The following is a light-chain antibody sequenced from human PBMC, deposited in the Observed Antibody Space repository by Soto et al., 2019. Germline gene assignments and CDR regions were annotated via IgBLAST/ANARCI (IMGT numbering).Light chain of an antibody. Sequence: ELVMTQSPATLSVSPGERATLSCRASQSVSSNLAWYQHKPGQAPRLLIYAASTRDTGIPARFGGSGSGTEFTLTISSLQSEDFALYYCVQYNDWPRTFGQGTKVEIK. CDR1: QSVSSN. J-gene: IGKJ1*01. V-gene: IGKV3-15*01. CDR2: AAS. CDR3: VQYNDWPRT.